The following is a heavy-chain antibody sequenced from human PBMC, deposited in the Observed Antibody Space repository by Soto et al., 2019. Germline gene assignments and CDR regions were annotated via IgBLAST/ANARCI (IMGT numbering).Heavy chain of an antibody. J-gene: IGHJ4*02. CDR3: AKWNGYGDH. CDR2: VSGGSGTT. D-gene: IGHD1-1*01. CDR1: GFSFSTYG. Sequence: EVQLLESGGGLVQPGGSLRLSCAVSGFSFSTYGVTWVRQAPGKGLEWVSGVSGGSGTTHYEDSVHGRFTITGDTSKNTVYLQMNGLRAEDTAVYYCAKWNGYGDHWGQGTLVTVS. V-gene: IGHV3-23*01.